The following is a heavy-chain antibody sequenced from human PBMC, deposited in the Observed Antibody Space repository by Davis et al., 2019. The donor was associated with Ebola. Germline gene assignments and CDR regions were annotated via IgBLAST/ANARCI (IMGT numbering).Heavy chain of an antibody. Sequence: PGGSLRLSCAASGFTFSRYWMSWVRQAPGKGLKWVASLKQDGSEKYYVDSVKGRFTVSKDNSKNSVYLQMNSLRVEDTAVYYCARGGFHCGGDCGHRFDPWGQGTPVTVSS. J-gene: IGHJ5*02. CDR1: GFTFSRYW. CDR2: LKQDGSEK. V-gene: IGHV3-7*03. D-gene: IGHD2-21*02. CDR3: ARGGFHCGGDCGHRFDP.